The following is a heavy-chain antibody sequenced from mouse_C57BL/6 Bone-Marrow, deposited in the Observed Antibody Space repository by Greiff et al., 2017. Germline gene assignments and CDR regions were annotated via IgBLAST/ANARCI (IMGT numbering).Heavy chain of an antibody. Sequence: QVQLQQSGPELVKPGASVKISCKASGYSFTSSYIHWVKQRPGQGLEWIGWIYPGSGNTKYNEKFKGKATLTADTSSSTAYMQLSSLTSEDSAVYYCARQLGQGPFDYWGQGTLVTVSA. V-gene: IGHV1-66*01. CDR2: IYPGSGNT. D-gene: IGHD4-1*02. J-gene: IGHJ3*01. CDR3: ARQLGQGPFDY. CDR1: GYSFTSSY.